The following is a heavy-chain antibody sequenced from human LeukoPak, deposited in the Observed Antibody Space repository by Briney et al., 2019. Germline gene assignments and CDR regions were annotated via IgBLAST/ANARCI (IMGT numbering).Heavy chain of an antibody. CDR3: ARGYNWNDEFDY. J-gene: IGHJ4*02. Sequence: PGGSLRLSCAASGFPFSSYWMHWVRQAPGKGLVWVSRINSDGSSTSYADSVKGRFTISRDNAKNTLYLQMNSLRAEDTAVYYCARGYNWNDEFDYWGQGTLVTVSS. V-gene: IGHV3-74*01. CDR2: INSDGSST. CDR1: GFPFSSYW. D-gene: IGHD1-1*01.